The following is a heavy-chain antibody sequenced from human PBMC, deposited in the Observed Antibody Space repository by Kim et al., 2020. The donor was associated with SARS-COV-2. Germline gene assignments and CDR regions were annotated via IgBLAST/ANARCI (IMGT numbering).Heavy chain of an antibody. CDR1: GGSISSSSYY. J-gene: IGHJ4*02. Sequence: SETLSLTCTVSGGSISSSSYYWGWIRQPPGKGLEWIGSIYYSGSTYYNPSLKSRVTISVDTSKNQFSLKLSSVTAADTAVYYCARDGNIVVVPAATKGFDYWGQGTLVTVSS. CDR3: ARDGNIVVVPAATKGFDY. D-gene: IGHD2-2*01. CDR2: IYYSGST. V-gene: IGHV4-39*07.